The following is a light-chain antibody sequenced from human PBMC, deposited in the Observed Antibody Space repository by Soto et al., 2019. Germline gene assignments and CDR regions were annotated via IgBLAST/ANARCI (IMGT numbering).Light chain of an antibody. Sequence: EIVLTPSPATLSLSPGERATLSCRASQSIGSYLAWYQHKLGQPPRLLIYDASNRATGIPVRFSGSGSGTDFTLTISSLEPEDFAVYYGQQRSTWPPFSFGPGTKVDIK. CDR3: QQRSTWPPFS. J-gene: IGKJ3*01. V-gene: IGKV3-11*01. CDR1: QSIGSY. CDR2: DAS.